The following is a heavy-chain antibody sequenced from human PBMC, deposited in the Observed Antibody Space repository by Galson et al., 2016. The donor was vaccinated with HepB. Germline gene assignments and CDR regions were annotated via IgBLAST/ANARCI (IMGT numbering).Heavy chain of an antibody. CDR3: AHQTGNEGIDSGAFDF. CDR1: GFSLTTSGVG. CDR2: IYWDDDK. J-gene: IGHJ3*01. V-gene: IGHV2-5*02. D-gene: IGHD3-10*01. Sequence: PALVKPTQTLTLTCTFSGFSLTTSGVGVGWIRQPPGKALEWLALIYWDDDKRYSPSLKSRVTITKDTSKNEVVLTMTNMDPVDTATYYCAHQTGNEGIDSGAFDFWGQGTMVTVSS.